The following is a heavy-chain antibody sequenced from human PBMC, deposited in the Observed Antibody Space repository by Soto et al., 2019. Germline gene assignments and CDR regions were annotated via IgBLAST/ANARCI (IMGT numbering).Heavy chain of an antibody. Sequence: EVQLLESGGGLVQPGGSLRLSCVASGFTFSSYAMSWVRQAPGKGLQWVSGISGSGGSTYFAASVKGRFIISRDNSKNTLYLQMNSLRAEDTAVYYCAKDREGPGINEYNWFDPWGQGTLVTVSS. CDR1: GFTFSSYA. V-gene: IGHV3-23*01. CDR3: AKDREGPGINEYNWFDP. D-gene: IGHD1-26*01. J-gene: IGHJ5*02. CDR2: ISGSGGST.